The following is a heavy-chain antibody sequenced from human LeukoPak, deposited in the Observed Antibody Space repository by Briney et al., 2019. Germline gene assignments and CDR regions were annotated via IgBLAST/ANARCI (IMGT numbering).Heavy chain of an antibody. J-gene: IGHJ5*02. V-gene: IGHV1-69*04. CDR2: IIPILGIA. CDR1: GGTFSSYA. D-gene: IGHD3-22*01. CDR3: AREGGADYYDSSGYYKNWFDP. Sequence: GASVEVSCKASGGTFSSYAISWVRQAPGQGLEWMGRIIPILGIANYAQKFQGRVTITADKSTSTAYMELSSLRSEDTAVYYCAREGGADYYDSSGYYKNWFDPWGQGTLVTVSS.